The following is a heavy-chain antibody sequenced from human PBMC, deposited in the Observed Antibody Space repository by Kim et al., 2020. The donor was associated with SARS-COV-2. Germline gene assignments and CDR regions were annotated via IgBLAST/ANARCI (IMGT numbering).Heavy chain of an antibody. V-gene: IGHV3-23*01. D-gene: IGHD2-21*01. CDR2: ISGSGGST. Sequence: GGSLRLSCAASGFTFSSYAMSWVRQAPGKGLEWVSGISGSGGSTYYADSVKGRLTISRDNSKNTLYLQMNSLRAEDTAVYYCAKDLFGGDGRSRFDPWGQGTLVTVSS. CDR1: GFTFSSYA. J-gene: IGHJ5*02. CDR3: AKDLFGGDGRSRFDP.